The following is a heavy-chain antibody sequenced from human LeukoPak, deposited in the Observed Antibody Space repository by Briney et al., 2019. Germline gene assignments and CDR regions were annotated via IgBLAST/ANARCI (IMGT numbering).Heavy chain of an antibody. J-gene: IGHJ3*02. CDR2: IYYSGST. Sequence: PSETLSLTCTVSGGSISSYYWSWIWQPPGKGLEWIGYIYYSGSTNYNPSLKSRVTISVDTSKNQFSLKLSSVTAADTAVYYCARDLRGTTGAFDIWGQGTMVTVSS. D-gene: IGHD1-7*01. CDR1: GGSISSYY. V-gene: IGHV4-59*01. CDR3: ARDLRGTTGAFDI.